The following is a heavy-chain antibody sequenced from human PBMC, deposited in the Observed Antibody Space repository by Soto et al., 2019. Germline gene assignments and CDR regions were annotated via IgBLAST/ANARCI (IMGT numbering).Heavy chain of an antibody. CDR2: ISGSGGST. J-gene: IGHJ6*02. CDR1: GFTFSSYA. V-gene: IGHV3-23*01. D-gene: IGHD2-15*01. CDR3: AKDTGYCSGGSCYSKGEVYYYYYGMDV. Sequence: GGSLRLSCAASGFTFSSYAMSWVRQAPGKGLEWVSAISGSGGSTYYADSVKGRFTISRDNSKNTLYLQMNSLRAEDTAVYYCAKDTGYCSGGSCYSKGEVYYYYYGMDVWGQGTTVTVSS.